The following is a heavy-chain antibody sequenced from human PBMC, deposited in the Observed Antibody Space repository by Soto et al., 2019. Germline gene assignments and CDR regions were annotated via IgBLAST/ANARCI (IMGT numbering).Heavy chain of an antibody. D-gene: IGHD6-19*01. J-gene: IGHJ6*02. CDR1: GYTFTSYG. V-gene: IGHV1-18*01. CDR2: ISAYNGNT. Sequence: ASVKVSCKASGYTFTSYGIGWVRQAPGQGLEWMGWISAYNGNTNYAQKLQGRVTMTTDTSTSTAYMELRSLRSDDTAVYYCARKSGWYFDDYYGMDVWGQGTTVTVSS. CDR3: ARKSGWYFDDYYGMDV.